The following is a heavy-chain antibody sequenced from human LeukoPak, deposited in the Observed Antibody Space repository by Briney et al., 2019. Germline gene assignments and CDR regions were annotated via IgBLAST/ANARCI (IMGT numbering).Heavy chain of an antibody. J-gene: IGHJ4*02. CDR3: AKDDYDILTGYYPLFDY. V-gene: IGHV3-23*01. CDR2: ISGSGGST. Sequence: GGSLRLSCAASGFTFSSYAMSWVRQAPGKGLEWVSAISGSGGSTYYADSVKGRFTISRDNSKNTLYLQMNSLRAEDTAVYYCAKDDYDILTGYYPLFDYWGQGTLVTVSS. CDR1: GFTFSSYA. D-gene: IGHD3-9*01.